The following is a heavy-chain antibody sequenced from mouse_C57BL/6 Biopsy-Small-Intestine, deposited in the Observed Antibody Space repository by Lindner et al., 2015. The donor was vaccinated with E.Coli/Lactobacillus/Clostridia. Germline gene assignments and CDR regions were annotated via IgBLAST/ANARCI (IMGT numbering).Heavy chain of an antibody. CDR3: TTAHYSNYEFAY. CDR2: IDPEDGET. Sequence: VQLQESGAELVRPGASVKLSCTASGFNIKDYYIHWVKQRPEQGLEWIGRIDPEDGETEYAPKFQGKAAMTAVTSSNTAYLQLSSLTSGDTAVYFCTTAHYSNYEFAYWGQGTLVTVSA. J-gene: IGHJ3*01. V-gene: IGHV14-1*01. CDR1: GFNIKDYY. D-gene: IGHD2-5*01.